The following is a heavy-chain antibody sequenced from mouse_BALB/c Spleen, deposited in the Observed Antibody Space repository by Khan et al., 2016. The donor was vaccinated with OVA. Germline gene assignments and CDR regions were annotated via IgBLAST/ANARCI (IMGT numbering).Heavy chain of an antibody. CDR1: GFSLTSYG. V-gene: IGHV2-3*01. Sequence: QVQLKQSGPGLVAPSQSLSITCTVSGFSLTSYGVRWVRQPPGKGLEWLGVIWGDGNTNYHSALISRLSISKDDSKSQVFLKLNSLQTDDTATYYCVKQNQSTLYAVDYWGQGTSVTVSS. CDR2: IWGDGNT. CDR3: VKQNQSTLYAVDY. J-gene: IGHJ4*01.